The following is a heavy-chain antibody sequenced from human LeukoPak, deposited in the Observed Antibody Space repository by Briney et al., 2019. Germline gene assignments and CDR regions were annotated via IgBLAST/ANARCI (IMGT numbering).Heavy chain of an antibody. Sequence: SVKVSCKASGGTFSSYAISWVRQAPGQGLEWMGGIIPIFGTANYAQKFQGRVTITADESTSTAYMELSSLRSEDTAVYYCARVGMATIFGFGAFDIWGQGTMVTVSS. CDR2: IIPIFGTA. CDR1: GGTFSSYA. CDR3: ARVGMATIFGFGAFDI. J-gene: IGHJ3*02. D-gene: IGHD5-24*01. V-gene: IGHV1-69*13.